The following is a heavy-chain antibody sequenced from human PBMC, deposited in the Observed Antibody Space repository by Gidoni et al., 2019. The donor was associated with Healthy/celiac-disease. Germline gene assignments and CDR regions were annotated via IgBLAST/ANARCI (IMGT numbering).Heavy chain of an antibody. D-gene: IGHD3-10*01. CDR1: GFTFSSYG. CDR2: ISYDGSNK. V-gene: IGHV3-30*18. J-gene: IGHJ4*02. CDR3: AKDRGYYGSGSYYD. Sequence: QVQLVESGGGVVQPGRSLRLSCAASGFTFSSYGMHWVRQAPGKGLEWVAVISYDGSNKYYADSVKGRFTISRDNSKNTLYLQMNSLRAEDTAVYYCAKDRGYYGSGSYYDWGQGTLVTVSS.